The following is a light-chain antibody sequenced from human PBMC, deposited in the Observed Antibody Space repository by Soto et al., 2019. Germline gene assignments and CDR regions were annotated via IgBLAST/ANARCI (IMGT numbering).Light chain of an antibody. CDR3: QEYDKLLRP. V-gene: IGKV1-33*01. CDR2: DAS. CDR1: QDISNY. Sequence: DVQMNQSPSSLSASVGDRVTITCQTSQDISNYLKWYQQKPGKAHKLLIYDASNLETGVPSRFSGSGSGTDFFFTISSLQPEDSATYYFQEYDKLLRPFGGGTKVGIK. J-gene: IGKJ4*01.